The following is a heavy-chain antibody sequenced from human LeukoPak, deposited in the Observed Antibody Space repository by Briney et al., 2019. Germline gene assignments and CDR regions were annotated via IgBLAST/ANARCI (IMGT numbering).Heavy chain of an antibody. CDR1: GFTFSSHS. Sequence: GGSLRLSCAASGFTFSSHSMNWVRQAPGKGLEWVSSISSSSSYIYYADSVKGRFIISRDNAKNSLYLQMNSLRAEDTAVYYCARGAAYSNYYFDYWGQGTLVTVSS. V-gene: IGHV3-21*01. CDR2: ISSSSSYI. J-gene: IGHJ4*02. CDR3: ARGAAYSNYYFDY. D-gene: IGHD4-11*01.